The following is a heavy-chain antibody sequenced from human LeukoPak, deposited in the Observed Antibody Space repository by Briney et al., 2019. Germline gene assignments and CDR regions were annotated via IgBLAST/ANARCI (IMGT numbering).Heavy chain of an antibody. Sequence: SETLSLTGTVSGGSISSGDYYWSWLRQPPGKGLEWIGYIYDSGSTYYNPSLKSRVTISVDTSKNQFSLKLSSVTAADTAVYYCARGNYDILTGSIIFDYWGQGTLVTVSS. V-gene: IGHV4-30-4*01. CDR1: GGSISSGDYY. D-gene: IGHD3-9*01. CDR3: ARGNYDILTGSIIFDY. CDR2: IYDSGST. J-gene: IGHJ4*02.